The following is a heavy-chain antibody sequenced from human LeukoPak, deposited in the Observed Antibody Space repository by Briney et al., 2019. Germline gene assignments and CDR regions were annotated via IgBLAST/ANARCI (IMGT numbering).Heavy chain of an antibody. CDR3: ARSSGSYDGYYGVEV. Sequence: PGRSLRLSCAASGFTFDEYVMHWVRQAPGKGLEWVSGIPWNSANTAYADSVKGRFTVSRDNAKNSLYLQMNSLRAEDTAFYYCARSSGSYDGYYGVEVWGQGTTVIVSS. CDR1: GFTFDEYV. CDR2: IPWNSANT. J-gene: IGHJ6*02. V-gene: IGHV3-9*01. D-gene: IGHD6-19*01.